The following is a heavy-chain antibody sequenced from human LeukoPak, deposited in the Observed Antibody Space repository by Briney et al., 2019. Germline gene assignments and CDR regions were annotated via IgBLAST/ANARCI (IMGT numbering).Heavy chain of an antibody. CDR1: GGYISTYY. Sequence: SVTLSLTCTVSGGYISTYYWTWIRHSPGRGLEWIGHIHHSGSADYKPSLMSRVTISVDTSNNQFFLKLTSLTAADTAVYYCARTSYGAPMDVWGKGTTVTVSS. CDR2: IHHSGSA. CDR3: ARTSYGAPMDV. J-gene: IGHJ6*04. V-gene: IGHV4-59*01. D-gene: IGHD4-17*01.